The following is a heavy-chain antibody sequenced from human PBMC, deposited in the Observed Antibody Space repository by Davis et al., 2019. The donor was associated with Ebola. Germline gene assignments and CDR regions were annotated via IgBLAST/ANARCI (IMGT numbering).Heavy chain of an antibody. Sequence: ASVKVSCKASGYTFTDYYMHWVRQAPGQGLEWMGSINCNTGGTNYAQKFQGRVTMTRDTSISTAYMELSRLRSDDTAVYYCARAPAWSAINYYCFDYWGQGTLVTVSS. J-gene: IGHJ4*02. CDR2: INCNTGGT. D-gene: IGHD3-10*01. V-gene: IGHV1-2*02. CDR3: ARAPAWSAINYYCFDY. CDR1: GYTFTDYY.